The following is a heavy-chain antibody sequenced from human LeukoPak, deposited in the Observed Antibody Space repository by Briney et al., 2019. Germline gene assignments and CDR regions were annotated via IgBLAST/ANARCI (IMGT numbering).Heavy chain of an antibody. CDR2: ISSSSGYI. CDR1: RFTFSTYW. Sequence: GGSLRLSCAASRFTFSTYWMHWVRQAPGKGLVWVSSISSSSGYIYYADSVKGRFTISRDNAKNSLYLQMNSLRAEDTAVYYCAKEGYSYGYDLVHPYYYYYMDVWGKGTTVTISS. V-gene: IGHV3-21*04. CDR3: AKEGYSYGYDLVHPYYYYYMDV. D-gene: IGHD5-18*01. J-gene: IGHJ6*03.